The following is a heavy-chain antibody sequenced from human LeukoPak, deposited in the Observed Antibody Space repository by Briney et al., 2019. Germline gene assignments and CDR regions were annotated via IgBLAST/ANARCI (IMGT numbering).Heavy chain of an antibody. J-gene: IGHJ4*02. Sequence: GAXVKVSCKASGYTFTSYYMHWVRQVPGQGVEWMGIINPVRCNTHYAHTFPARLTLPTHPSTSTIYMELSSLRSEDTAVYYCARDRDWGSSDPFDYWGQGTLVTVSS. CDR1: GYTFTSYY. CDR3: ARDRDWGSSDPFDY. CDR2: INPVRCNT. D-gene: IGHD7-27*01. V-gene: IGHV1-46*01.